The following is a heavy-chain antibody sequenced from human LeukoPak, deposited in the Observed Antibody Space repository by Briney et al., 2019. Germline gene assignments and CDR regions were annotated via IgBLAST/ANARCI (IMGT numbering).Heavy chain of an antibody. D-gene: IGHD6-19*01. CDR2: MKEDGSEI. CDR3: ARGESSGWYYFDY. CDR1: GFPFDVQT. V-gene: IGHV3-7*01. J-gene: IGHJ4*02. Sequence: PGGSLRLSRAASGFPFDVQTMSWVRQAPGQGLDWVASMKEDGSEIYYVDSVKGRFTISRDNAKNSLYLQMNSLRGEDTAVYYCARGESSGWYYFDYWGQGTLVTVSS.